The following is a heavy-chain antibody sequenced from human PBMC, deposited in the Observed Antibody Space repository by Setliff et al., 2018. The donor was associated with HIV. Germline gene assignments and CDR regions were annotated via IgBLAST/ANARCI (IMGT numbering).Heavy chain of an antibody. CDR2: IYYSGST. Sequence: SETLSLTCTVSGGSISGSNYYWGWIRQPPGKGLEWVGSIYYSGSTYYSPSLKSRVTISVDTSKNQFSLKLSSVTAADTAVYYCARRRSSGWYHYFDYWGQGTLVTVSS. CDR1: GGSISGSNYY. D-gene: IGHD6-19*01. J-gene: IGHJ4*02. CDR3: ARRRSSGWYHYFDY. V-gene: IGHV4-39*01.